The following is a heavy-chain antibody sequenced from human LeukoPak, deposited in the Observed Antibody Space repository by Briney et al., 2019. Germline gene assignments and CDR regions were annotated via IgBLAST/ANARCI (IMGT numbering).Heavy chain of an antibody. V-gene: IGHV3-30*02. D-gene: IGHD5-12*01. CDR3: ARIIVATIPPYSNFDY. CDR2: IRYDGSNK. Sequence: GGSLRLSCAASGFTFSSYGMHWVRQAPGKGLEWVAFIRYDGSNKYYADSVKGRFTISRDNSKNTLYLQMNSLRAEDTAVYYCARIIVATIPPYSNFDYWGQGTLVTVSS. J-gene: IGHJ4*02. CDR1: GFTFSSYG.